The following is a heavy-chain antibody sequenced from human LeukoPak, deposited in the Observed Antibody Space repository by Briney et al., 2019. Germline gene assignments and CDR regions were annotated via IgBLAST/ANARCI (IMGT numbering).Heavy chain of an antibody. CDR1: GGSFSGYY. CDR2: INHSGST. V-gene: IGHV4-34*01. D-gene: IGHD4-17*01. CDR3: GSLDYGDYGGGYYYYCMDV. J-gene: IGHJ6*02. Sequence: SETLSLTCAVSGGSFSGYYWSWIRQPPGKGLEWIGEINHSGSTNYNPSLKSRVPISVDTSKDQFSLKLSSVTAADTAVYYCGSLDYGDYGGGYYYYCMDVWGQGTTVTVSS.